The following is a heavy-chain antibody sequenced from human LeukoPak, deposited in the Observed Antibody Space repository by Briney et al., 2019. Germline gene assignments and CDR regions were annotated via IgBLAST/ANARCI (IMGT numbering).Heavy chain of an antibody. CDR2: MNPNSGNT. CDR3: ARADPGAAAAP. Sequence: ASVKVSCKASGYTFTSYDISWVRQATGQGLEWMGWMNPNSGNTGYAQKFQGRVTMTRNTSRSTAYMELSSLRSEDTAVYYCARADPGAAAAPWGQGTLVTVSS. J-gene: IGHJ5*02. V-gene: IGHV1-8*01. CDR1: GYTFTSYD. D-gene: IGHD6-13*01.